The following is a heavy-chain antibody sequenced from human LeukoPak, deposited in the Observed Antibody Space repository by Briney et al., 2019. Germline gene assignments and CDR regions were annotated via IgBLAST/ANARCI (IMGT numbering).Heavy chain of an antibody. CDR1: GGTFSSYA. J-gene: IGHJ4*02. CDR3: AKRGHYYDSSGYFGE. V-gene: IGHV1-69*01. CDR2: IIPIFGTA. D-gene: IGHD3-22*01. Sequence: SVKVSCKASGGTFSSYAISWVRQAPGQGLEWMGGIIPIFGTANYAQKFQGRVTITADESTSTAYMELSSLRSEDTAVYYCAKRGHYYDSSGYFGEWGQGTLVTVSS.